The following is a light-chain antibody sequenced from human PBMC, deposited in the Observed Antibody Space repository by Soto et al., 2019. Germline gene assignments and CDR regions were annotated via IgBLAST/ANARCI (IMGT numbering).Light chain of an antibody. CDR2: SDN. J-gene: IGLJ3*02. CDR1: GSNIGTNT. CDR3: AACDDALSGPVV. V-gene: IGLV1-44*01. Sequence: QSVLTRPPSASGTPGQRVTMSCSGSGSNIGTNTVNWYQQVPGRAPKLLIYSDNQRPSGVPDRFSGSRSGTSASLAISALRSEDEADYYCAACDDALSGPVVFGGGTKLTVL.